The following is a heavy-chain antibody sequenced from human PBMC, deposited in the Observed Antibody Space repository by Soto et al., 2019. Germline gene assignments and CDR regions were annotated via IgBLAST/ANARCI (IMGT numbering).Heavy chain of an antibody. CDR1: GGSISSYY. CDR2: IYYSGST. Sequence: SETLSLTCTVSGGSISSYYWSWIRQPPGKGLEWIGYIYYSGSTNYNPSLKSRVTISVDTSKNQFSLKLSSVTAADTAVYYCARDSGFWSGYAGGPLDYWGQGTLVTVSS. V-gene: IGHV4-59*01. J-gene: IGHJ4*02. CDR3: ARDSGFWSGYAGGPLDY. D-gene: IGHD3-3*01.